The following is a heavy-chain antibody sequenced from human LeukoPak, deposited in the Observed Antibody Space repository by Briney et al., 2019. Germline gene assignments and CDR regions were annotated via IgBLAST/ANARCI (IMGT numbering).Heavy chain of an antibody. V-gene: IGHV4-34*01. D-gene: IGHD3-10*01. CDR1: GGSFSGYY. Sequence: SETLSLTCAVYGGSFSGYYWSWIRQPPGKGLEWIGEINHSGSTNYNPSLKSRVTISVDTSTNQFSLKLSSVTAADTAVYYCARAGERITMVRGVIRKGVFDYWGQGTLVTVSS. J-gene: IGHJ4*02. CDR2: INHSGST. CDR3: ARAGERITMVRGVIRKGVFDY.